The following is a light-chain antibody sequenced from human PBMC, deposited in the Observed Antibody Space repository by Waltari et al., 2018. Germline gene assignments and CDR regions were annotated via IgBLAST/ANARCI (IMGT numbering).Light chain of an antibody. J-gene: IGKJ3*01. Sequence: DRKRRESASSVSASVGDRVTITCRASQDINNGLAWYQQKPGKAPKLLIYGASNLQSGVPSRFSGSGSGTDFTLTNSSLQPEDFATYYCQQASSFPITVGPGTKVDIK. CDR3: QQASSFPIT. CDR1: QDINNG. CDR2: GAS. V-gene: IGKV1D-12*01.